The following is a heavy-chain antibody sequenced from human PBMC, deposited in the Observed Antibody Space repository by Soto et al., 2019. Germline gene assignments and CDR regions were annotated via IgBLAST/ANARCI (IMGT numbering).Heavy chain of an antibody. Sequence: GESLTISCKGSGYSFTSYWIVWVLQMPGKGLEWMGIIYPGDSYTRYSPSFQGQVTISADKSISTAYLQWSSLKASDTAMYYCARPPPDYSTSTGAFDIWGQGTMVTVSS. CDR2: IYPGDSYT. CDR3: ARPPPDYSTSTGAFDI. J-gene: IGHJ3*02. D-gene: IGHD6-13*01. V-gene: IGHV5-51*01. CDR1: GYSFTSYW.